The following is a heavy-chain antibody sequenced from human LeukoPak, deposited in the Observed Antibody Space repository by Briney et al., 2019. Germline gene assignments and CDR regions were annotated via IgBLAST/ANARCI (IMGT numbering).Heavy chain of an antibody. CDR1: GGTFSSYA. D-gene: IGHD1-26*01. CDR2: IIPIFCTA. J-gene: IGHJ4*02. Sequence: ASVKVSCKASGGTFSSYAISWVRQAPRQGLEWMGRIIPIFCTANYAQKFQGRVTITTDESTSTAYMELSSLRSEDTAVYYCARMVGAHSFDYWGQGTLVTVSS. CDR3: ARMVGAHSFDY. V-gene: IGHV1-69*05.